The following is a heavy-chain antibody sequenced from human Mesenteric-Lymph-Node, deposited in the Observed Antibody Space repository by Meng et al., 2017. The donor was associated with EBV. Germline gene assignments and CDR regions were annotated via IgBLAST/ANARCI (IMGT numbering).Heavy chain of an antibody. Sequence: QVQVQEAGPRLVKPSQTLSLTCAVSDYTISSNYTWGWIRQPPGKGLEWIGYIYYSGSTKYNPSLKSRVTMSVDTSKNQFSLRLNSVTAADTAVYYCAGSGSGSYYAIYYFDFWGQGTLVTVSS. J-gene: IGHJ4*02. CDR3: AGSGSGSYYAIYYFDF. CDR1: DYTISSNYT. V-gene: IGHV4-28*02. CDR2: IYYSGST. D-gene: IGHD3-10*01.